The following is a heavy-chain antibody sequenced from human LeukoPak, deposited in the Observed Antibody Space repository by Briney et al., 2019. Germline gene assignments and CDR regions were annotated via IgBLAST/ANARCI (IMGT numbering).Heavy chain of an antibody. V-gene: IGHV3-66*01. D-gene: IGHD3-10*01. CDR3: ARGGVFGYGSGSYPHAFDI. Sequence: GGSLRLSCAASGFTVSSNYMSWVRQAPGGGLEWGSVIYSGGSTYYADSVKGRFTISRDNSKNTLYLQMNSLRAEDTAVYYCARGGVFGYGSGSYPHAFDIWGQGTMVTVSS. CDR1: GFTVSSNY. CDR2: IYSGGST. J-gene: IGHJ3*02.